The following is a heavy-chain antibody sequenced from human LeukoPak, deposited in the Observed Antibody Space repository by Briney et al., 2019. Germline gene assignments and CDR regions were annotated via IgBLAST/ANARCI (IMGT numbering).Heavy chain of an antibody. CDR2: ISSSSIYI. D-gene: IGHD5-18*01. J-gene: IGHJ4*02. V-gene: IGHV3-21*01. CDR1: GFTLSSYS. CDR3: AREREYNYGHMLGY. Sequence: GGSLRLSCAASGFTLSSYSMNWVRQAPGKGLEWVSSISSSSIYIYYADSVKGRFTISRDNAKNSLYLQMNSLRAEDTAVYYCAREREYNYGHMLGYWGQGTLVTVSS.